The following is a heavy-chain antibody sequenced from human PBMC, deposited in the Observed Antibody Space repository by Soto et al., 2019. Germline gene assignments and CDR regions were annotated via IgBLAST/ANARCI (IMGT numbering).Heavy chain of an antibody. Sequence: QVQLVESGGGVVQPGRSLRLSCAVSGFTVSTYGMHWVRQAPGKGMEWVAGISRDGGTKYYADSVKGRFTISRDNSRNTLYLGMNSLRGDDRAVYYCTGEVESGYWGEGTLVTVSS. D-gene: IGHD2-8*02. CDR3: TGEVESGY. J-gene: IGHJ4*02. CDR1: GFTVSTYG. V-gene: IGHV3-30*03. CDR2: ISRDGGTK.